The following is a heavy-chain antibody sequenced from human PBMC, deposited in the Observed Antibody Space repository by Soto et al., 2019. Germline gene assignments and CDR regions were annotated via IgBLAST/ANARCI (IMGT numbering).Heavy chain of an antibody. V-gene: IGHV3-33*01. CDR3: ARDSVAVYYYYGMDV. CDR2: IWYDGSNK. J-gene: IGHJ6*02. D-gene: IGHD6-19*01. CDR1: GFTFSSYG. Sequence: GGSLRLSCAASGFTFSSYGMHWVRQAPGKGLEWVAVIWYDGSNKYYADSVKGRFTISRDNSKNTLYLQMNSLRAEDTAVYYCARDSVAVYYYYGMDVWGQGTTVTVSS.